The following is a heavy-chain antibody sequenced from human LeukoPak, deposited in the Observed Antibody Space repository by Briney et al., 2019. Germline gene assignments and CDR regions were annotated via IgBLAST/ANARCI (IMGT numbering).Heavy chain of an antibody. V-gene: IGHV3-9*01. CDR3: AKDRGCSGGSCYLGYYYYGMDV. D-gene: IGHD2-15*01. CDR1: GFTFDDYA. J-gene: IGHJ6*02. CDR2: ISWNSGSI. Sequence: PGGSLRLSCAASGFTFDDYAMHWVRQAPGKGLEWVSGISWNSGSIGYADSVKGRFTISRDNAKNSLYLQMNSLRAEDTALYYCAKDRGCSGGSCYLGYYYYGMDVWGQGTTVTVSS.